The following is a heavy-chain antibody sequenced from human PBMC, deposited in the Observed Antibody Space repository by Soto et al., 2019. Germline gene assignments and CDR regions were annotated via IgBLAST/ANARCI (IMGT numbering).Heavy chain of an antibody. CDR3: ARGQEGIVATH. J-gene: IGHJ4*02. D-gene: IGHD5-12*01. Sequence: QVHLQQWGAGLLKPSETLSLTCAVNGGSLTGYYWSWIRQPPGKGLEWIGEIKDGGVTNYSPSLKGRVTMPADTSKNQFSLKLNSVTVADTAVYYCARGQEGIVATHWDQGTLVTVSS. CDR1: GGSLTGYY. V-gene: IGHV4-34*01. CDR2: IKDGGVT.